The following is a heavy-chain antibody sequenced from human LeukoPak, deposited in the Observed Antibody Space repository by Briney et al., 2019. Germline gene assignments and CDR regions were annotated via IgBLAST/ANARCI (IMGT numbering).Heavy chain of an antibody. CDR3: AKEEWLGKMNFFDY. D-gene: IGHD6-19*01. Sequence: GGSLRLSCAASGFTFSIHAMSWVRHPPGKGLEGFSSMSGSGGDDSTYYADSVKGRFTVSRDSSKNTLYMQMNRLRAEDTAVYYCAKEEWLGKMNFFDYWGQGTLVTVSS. V-gene: IGHV3-23*01. J-gene: IGHJ4*02. CDR2: MSGSGGDDST. CDR1: GFTFSIHA.